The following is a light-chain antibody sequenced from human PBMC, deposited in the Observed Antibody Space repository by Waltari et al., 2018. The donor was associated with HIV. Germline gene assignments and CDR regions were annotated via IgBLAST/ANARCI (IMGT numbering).Light chain of an antibody. Sequence: EIVLTQSPGTLSLSPGERATLSCRASPSVSSSYLAWYQQKPGQAPRLLIYGASSRATGIQDRFSGSGSGTDFTLTISRLEPEDFAVYYCQQYGSSRTAFGQGTKLEIK. CDR3: QQYGSSRTA. CDR2: GAS. J-gene: IGKJ2*01. V-gene: IGKV3-20*01. CDR1: PSVSSSY.